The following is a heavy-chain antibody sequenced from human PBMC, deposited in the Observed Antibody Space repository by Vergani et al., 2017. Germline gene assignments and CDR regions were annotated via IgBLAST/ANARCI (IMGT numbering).Heavy chain of an antibody. Sequence: QLQLQESGSGLVKPSQTLSLTCAVSGGSISSGGYSWSWIRQPPGKGLEWIGYIYHSGSTYYNPSLKSRVTISVDRSKNQFSLKLSSVTAADTAVYYCARVGYCGGDCYSDYWGQGTLVTVSS. J-gene: IGHJ4*02. CDR1: GGSISSGGYS. D-gene: IGHD2-21*02. CDR2: IYHSGST. V-gene: IGHV4-30-2*01. CDR3: ARVGYCGGDCYSDY.